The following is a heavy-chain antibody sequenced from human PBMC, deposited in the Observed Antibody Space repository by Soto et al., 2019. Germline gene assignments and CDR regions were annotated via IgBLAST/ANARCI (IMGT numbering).Heavy chain of an antibody. V-gene: IGHV3-43D*04. D-gene: IGHD5-12*01. CDR3: AKDIGGGYSGYDFPYYDGMDV. Sequence: EVQLVESGGVVVQPGGSLRLSCAASGFTFDDYAMHWVRQAPGKGLEWVSLISWDGGSTYYADSVKGRFTISRDNSKNSLYLQMNSLRAEDTALYYCAKDIGGGYSGYDFPYYDGMDVWGQGTTVTVSS. CDR1: GFTFDDYA. J-gene: IGHJ6*02. CDR2: ISWDGGST.